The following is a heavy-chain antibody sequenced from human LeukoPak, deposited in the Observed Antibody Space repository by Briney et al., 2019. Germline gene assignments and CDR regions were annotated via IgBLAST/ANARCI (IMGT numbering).Heavy chain of an antibody. Sequence: SETLSLTCTVSGYSISSGYYWGWIRQPPGKGLEWIGSIYHSGSTYYNPSLKSRVTISVDTSKNQFSLKLSSVTAADTAVYYCARGGSSGYYDYWGQGTLITVSS. J-gene: IGHJ4*02. V-gene: IGHV4-38-2*02. D-gene: IGHD1-26*01. CDR1: GYSISSGYY. CDR2: IYHSGST. CDR3: ARGGSSGYYDY.